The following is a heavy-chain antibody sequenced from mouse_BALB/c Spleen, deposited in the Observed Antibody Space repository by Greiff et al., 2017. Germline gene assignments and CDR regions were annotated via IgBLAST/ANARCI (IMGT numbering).Heavy chain of an antibody. CDR3: TRTRLKYAMDY. J-gene: IGHJ4*01. Sequence: LQQPGSELVRPGASVKLSCKASGYTFTSYWMHWVKQRPGQGLEWIGNIYPGSGSTNYDEKFKSKATLTVDTSSSTAYMQLSSLTSEDSAVYYCTRTRLKYAMDYWGQGTSVTVSS. CDR1: GYTFTSYW. V-gene: IGHV1S22*01. CDR2: IYPGSGST.